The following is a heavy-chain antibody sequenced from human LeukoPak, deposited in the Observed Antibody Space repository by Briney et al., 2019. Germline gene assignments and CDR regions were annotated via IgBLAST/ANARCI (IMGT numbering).Heavy chain of an antibody. J-gene: IGHJ6*02. CDR1: GFTFSRYA. D-gene: IGHD2-8*01. CDR2: ISTGGDNR. CDR3: ARSFCTSAPCSKGHFYYVMDV. Sequence: PGGSLRLSCAASGFTFSRYAMNWVRQAPEKGLEWVSYISTGGDNRFYADSPKGRFTVSRDNAKNLLYLQMDSLRAEDTAVYYCARSFCTSAPCSKGHFYYVMDVWGQGTTVTVSS. V-gene: IGHV3-21*01.